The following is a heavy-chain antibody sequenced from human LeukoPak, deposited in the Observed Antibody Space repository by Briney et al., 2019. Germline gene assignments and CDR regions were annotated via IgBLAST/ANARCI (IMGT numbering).Heavy chain of an antibody. V-gene: IGHV4-34*01. CDR1: GGSFSGYY. CDR3: ARGRATGLDP. Sequence: PSETLSLTCAVYGGSFSGYYWSWIRQPPGKGLGWIGEINHSGSTNYNPSLKSRVTISVDTSKNQFSLKLSSVTAADTAVYYCARGRATGLDPWGQGTLVTVSS. CDR2: INHSGST. J-gene: IGHJ5*02.